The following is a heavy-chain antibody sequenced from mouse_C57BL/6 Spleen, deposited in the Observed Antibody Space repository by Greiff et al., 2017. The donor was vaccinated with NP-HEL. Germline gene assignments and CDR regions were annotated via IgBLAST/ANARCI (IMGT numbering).Heavy chain of an antibody. J-gene: IGHJ4*01. Sequence: QVQLQQPGAELVKPGASVKLSCKASGYTFTSYWMHWVKQRPGQGLEWIGMIHPNSGSTNYNEKFKSKATLTVDKSSSTAYMQLSSLTSEDSAVYYCARGGYYYGSSGAMDYWGQGTSVTVSS. V-gene: IGHV1-64*01. D-gene: IGHD1-1*01. CDR2: IHPNSGST. CDR1: GYTFTSYW. CDR3: ARGGYYYGSSGAMDY.